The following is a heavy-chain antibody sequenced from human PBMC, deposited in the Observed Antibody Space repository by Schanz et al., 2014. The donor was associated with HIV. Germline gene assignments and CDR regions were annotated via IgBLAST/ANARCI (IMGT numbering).Heavy chain of an antibody. CDR1: GFTFSSYA. Sequence: VQLVESGGGLVKPGGSLRLSCAASGFTFSSYAMSWVRQAPGKGLEWVANIKPDGSETHYMDFVKGRFIISRDNTKNTLYLHLTSLRVEDTAVYFCASAYSGSSQFENWGQGDLLTVTT. CDR2: IKPDGSET. J-gene: IGHJ4*02. CDR3: ASAYSGSSQFEN. D-gene: IGHD6-6*01. V-gene: IGHV3-7*01.